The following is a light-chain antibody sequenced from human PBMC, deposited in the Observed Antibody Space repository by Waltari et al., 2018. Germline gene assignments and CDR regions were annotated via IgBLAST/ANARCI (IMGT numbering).Light chain of an antibody. CDR2: GVS. CDR1: SSDVGGYDY. CDR3: SSYASSVTHV. J-gene: IGLJ1*01. Sequence: QSALTQPASVSGSPGQSITISCTGTSSDVGGYDYVSWYQQHPGKAPILIIYGVSSRPSGISIRLSGSKSGNTASLTISGLQAEDEADYYCSSYASSVTHVFGTGTKVTVL. V-gene: IGLV2-14*03.